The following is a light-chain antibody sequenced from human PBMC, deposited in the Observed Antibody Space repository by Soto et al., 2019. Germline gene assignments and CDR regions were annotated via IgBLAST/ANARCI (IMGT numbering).Light chain of an antibody. V-gene: IGLV2-8*01. J-gene: IGLJ3*02. CDR3: SSHAGIINVV. Sequence: QSVLTQPASVSGSPGQSITISCTGTSSDVGGYNYVSWYQQHPGKAPKLIIYEVTKRPSGVPDRFSGSKSGNTASLTVSGLLAEDEADYYCSSHAGIINVVFGGGTKLTVL. CDR2: EVT. CDR1: SSDVGGYNY.